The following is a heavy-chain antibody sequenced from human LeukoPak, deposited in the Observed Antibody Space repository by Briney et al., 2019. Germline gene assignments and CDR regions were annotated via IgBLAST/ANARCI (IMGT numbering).Heavy chain of an antibody. J-gene: IGHJ3*02. CDR3: ARDRRYFDWAPEAFDI. CDR1: GGSISSYY. Sequence: KPSETLSLTCTVSGGSISSYYWSWIRQPPGKGLEWIGYIYYSGSTNYNPSLKSRVTISVDTSKNQFSLKLSSVTAADTAVYYCARDRRYFDWAPEAFDIWGQGTMVTVSS. D-gene: IGHD3-9*01. V-gene: IGHV4-59*01. CDR2: IYYSGST.